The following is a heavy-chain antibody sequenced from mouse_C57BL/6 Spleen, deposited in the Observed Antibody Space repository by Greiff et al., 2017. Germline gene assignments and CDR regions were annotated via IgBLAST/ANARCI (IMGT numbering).Heavy chain of an antibody. V-gene: IGHV1-42*01. CDR2: INPSTGGT. Sequence: EVQLQQPGPELVMPGASVKISCKASGYSFTGYYMHWVKQSPEKSLEWIGEINPSTGGTTYNQKFKAKSTLTVDKSSSTAYMQLKSLASEGSAVYTGVSRGCYDYGGAGFADWGQAILVTVS. CDR1: GYSFTGYY. D-gene: IGHD2-4*01. J-gene: IGHJ3*01. CDR3: VSRGCYDYGGAGFAD.